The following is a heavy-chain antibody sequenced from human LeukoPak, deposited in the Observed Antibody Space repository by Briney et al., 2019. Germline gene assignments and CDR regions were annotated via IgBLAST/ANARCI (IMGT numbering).Heavy chain of an antibody. D-gene: IGHD3-10*01. Sequence: GASVKVSCKASGYTFTSYDINWVRQATGQGLEWMGWMNPNSGNTGYAQKFQGRVTMTRNTSISTAYMELSSLRSEDTAVYYCAIAYYGSGSLFRKNFDYWGQGTLVTASS. V-gene: IGHV1-8*01. CDR3: AIAYYGSGSLFRKNFDY. J-gene: IGHJ4*02. CDR1: GYTFTSYD. CDR2: MNPNSGNT.